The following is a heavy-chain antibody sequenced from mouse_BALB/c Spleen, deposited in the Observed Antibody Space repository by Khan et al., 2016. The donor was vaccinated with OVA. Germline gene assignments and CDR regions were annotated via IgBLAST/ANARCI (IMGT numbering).Heavy chain of an antibody. J-gene: IGHJ1*01. Sequence: EVMLVESGGGLVQPGGSRKLSCAASGFTFSSFGMHWVRQAPKKGLEWVAYMSSGSSTIYYVDTVKGRFTISRDNTKNTHFLQMTSLRSEDTAMYYCARSGGNFHWYFDVWGAGTSVTVSS. D-gene: IGHD2-1*01. CDR1: GFTFSSFG. V-gene: IGHV5-17*02. CDR2: MSSGSSTI. CDR3: ARSGGNFHWYFDV.